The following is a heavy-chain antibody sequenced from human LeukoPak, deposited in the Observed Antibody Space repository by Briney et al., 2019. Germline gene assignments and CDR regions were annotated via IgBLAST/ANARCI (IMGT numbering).Heavy chain of an antibody. V-gene: IGHV3-15*01. CDR3: TTDVFVDYYDSSGYYYR. CDR1: GFTFSNAW. Sequence: GGSLRLSCAASGFTFSNAWMSWVRQAPGKGLEWVGRIKSKTDGGTTDYAAPVKGRFTISRDDSKNTLYLQMNSLKTEDTAVYYCTTDVFVDYYDSSGYYYRWGQGTLVTVSS. CDR2: IKSKTDGGTT. D-gene: IGHD3-22*01. J-gene: IGHJ5*02.